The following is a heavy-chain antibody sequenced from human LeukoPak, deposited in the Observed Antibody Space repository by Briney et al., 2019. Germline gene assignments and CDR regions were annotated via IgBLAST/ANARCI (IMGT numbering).Heavy chain of an antibody. CDR3: ARQVSAAAGEIDY. CDR2: IYYSGST. J-gene: IGHJ4*02. Sequence: PSETLSLTCTVSGGSISSSSYYWGWIRQPPGKGLEWIGSIYYSGSTYYNPSLKSRVTISVDTSKNQFSPKLSSVTAADTAVYYCARQVSAAAGEIDYWGQGTLVTVSS. V-gene: IGHV4-39*01. CDR1: GGSISSSSYY. D-gene: IGHD6-13*01.